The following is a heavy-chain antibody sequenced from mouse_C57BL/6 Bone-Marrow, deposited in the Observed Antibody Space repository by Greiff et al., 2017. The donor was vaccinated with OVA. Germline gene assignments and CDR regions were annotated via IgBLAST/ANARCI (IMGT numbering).Heavy chain of an antibody. D-gene: IGHD3-2*01. Sequence: VKLQESGAELARPGASVKLSCKASGYTFTSYGISWVKQRPGQGLEWIGELYPRSGNTYSNEKFTGKATLTADKSSSPAYMELRSLTSEDSAVYFCARDRTCYWYFDVWGTGTTVTVSS. CDR1: GYTFTSYG. V-gene: IGHV1-81*01. J-gene: IGHJ1*03. CDR3: ARDRTCYWYFDV. CDR2: LYPRSGNT.